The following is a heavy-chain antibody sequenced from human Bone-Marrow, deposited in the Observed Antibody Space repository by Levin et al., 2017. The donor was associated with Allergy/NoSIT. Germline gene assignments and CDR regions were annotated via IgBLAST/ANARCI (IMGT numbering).Heavy chain of an antibody. Sequence: GESLKISCAASGFTFSSYSMNWVRQAPGKGLEWVSYISSSSSTIYYADSVKGRFTISRDNAKNSLYLQMNSLRAEDTAVYYCASPAYDNGFDYWGQGTLVTVSS. CDR1: GFTFSSYS. D-gene: IGHD3-22*01. CDR3: ASPAYDNGFDY. CDR2: ISSSSSTI. J-gene: IGHJ4*02. V-gene: IGHV3-48*01.